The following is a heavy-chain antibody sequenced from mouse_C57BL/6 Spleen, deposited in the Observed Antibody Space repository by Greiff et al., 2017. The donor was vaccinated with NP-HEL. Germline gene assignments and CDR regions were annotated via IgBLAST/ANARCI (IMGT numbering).Heavy chain of an antibody. CDR2: IHPNSGST. Sequence: QVQLQQPGAELVKPGASVKLSCKASGYTFTSYWMHWVKQRPGQGLEWIGMIHPNSGSTNYNEKFKSKATLTVDKSSSTAYMQLSSLTSEDSAVYYCAKNYYGSSYNFDYWGQGTTLIVSS. CDR3: AKNYYGSSYNFDY. J-gene: IGHJ2*01. V-gene: IGHV1-64*01. D-gene: IGHD1-1*01. CDR1: GYTFTSYW.